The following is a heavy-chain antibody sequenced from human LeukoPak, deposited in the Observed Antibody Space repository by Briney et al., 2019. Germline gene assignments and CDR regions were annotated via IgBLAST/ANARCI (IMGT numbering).Heavy chain of an antibody. CDR2: IYWTGTT. D-gene: IGHD3-10*01. CDR3: ARESITMVRGVFTQYFYGLDV. J-gene: IGHJ6*02. CDR1: GGSIGSSGYY. V-gene: IGHV4-39*02. Sequence: SETLSLTCTVSGGSIGSSGYYWGWIRQTPGKGLEWIGSIYWTGTTYYTPSLKSRLTMSVDRSKSQLALNLSSVAAADTAVYYCARESITMVRGVFTQYFYGLDVWGQGTTVTVSS.